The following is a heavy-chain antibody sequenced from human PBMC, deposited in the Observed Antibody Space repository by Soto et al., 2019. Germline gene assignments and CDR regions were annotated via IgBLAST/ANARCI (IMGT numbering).Heavy chain of an antibody. CDR2: ISGSGGRI. CDR3: AKDHMVRGVISQRGDAFDV. D-gene: IGHD3-10*01. CDR1: GFTFSSYA. Sequence: EVQLLESGGGLVQPGGSLRLSCAASGFTFSSYAMSWVRQAPGKGLEWVSGISGSGGRISYADSVKGRFTISRDNSKNTLLLQMNSLRAEDTAVYYCAKDHMVRGVISQRGDAFDVWGQGTMVTVSS. V-gene: IGHV3-23*01. J-gene: IGHJ3*01.